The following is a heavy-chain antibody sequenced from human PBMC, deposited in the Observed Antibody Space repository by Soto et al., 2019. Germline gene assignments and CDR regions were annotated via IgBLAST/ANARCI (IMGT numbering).Heavy chain of an antibody. D-gene: IGHD3-3*02. J-gene: IGHJ4*02. V-gene: IGHV5-51*01. CDR2: IKPGTSDI. Sequence: GESLKISCKGVGYKFGSAWIGWVRQMPGKGLEWMGIIKPGTSDIRYSPSCRGHVTMSADEAVSTAYLQWSSLKASDTAMYYCARQLSHICDSWGQGTLVTVSS. CDR3: ARQLSHICDS. CDR1: GYKFGSAW.